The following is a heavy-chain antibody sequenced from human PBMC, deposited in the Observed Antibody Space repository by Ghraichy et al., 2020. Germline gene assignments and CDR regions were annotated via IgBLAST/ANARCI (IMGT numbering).Heavy chain of an antibody. J-gene: IGHJ4*02. CDR2: ISGSGGST. V-gene: IGHV3-23*01. CDR1: GFTFSSYA. Sequence: GESLNISCAASGFTFSSYAMSWVRQAPGKGLEWVSAISGSGGSTYYADSVKGRFTISRDNSKNTLYLQMNSLRAEDTAVYYCAKDGGGRADSSGYYVPWVDYWGQGTLVTVSS. CDR3: AKDGGGRADSSGYYVPWVDY. D-gene: IGHD3-22*01.